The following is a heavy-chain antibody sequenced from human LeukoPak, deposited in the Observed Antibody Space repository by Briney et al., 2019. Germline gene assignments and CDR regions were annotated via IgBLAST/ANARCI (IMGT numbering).Heavy chain of an antibody. Sequence: ASVKVSCKASGGTFSSYAISWVRQAPGQGLEWMGRIIPIFGTANYAQKFQGRVTITTDESTSTAYMELSSPRSEDTAVYYCATYGPMTTVTTQGPGFDYWGQGTLVTVSS. CDR1: GGTFSSYA. CDR2: IIPIFGTA. CDR3: ATYGPMTTVTTQGPGFDY. D-gene: IGHD4-17*01. J-gene: IGHJ4*02. V-gene: IGHV1-69*05.